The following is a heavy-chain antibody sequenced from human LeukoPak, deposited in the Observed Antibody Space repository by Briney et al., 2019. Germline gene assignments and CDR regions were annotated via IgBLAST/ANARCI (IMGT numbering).Heavy chain of an antibody. Sequence: GGSLRLSCAASGFTFSSYGMHWVRQAPGKGLEWVAVIWYDGSNKYYADSVKGRFTISRDNSKNTLYLQMNSLRAEDTAVYYCAKDRWQQLAPPEGTDAFDIWGQGTMVTVSS. V-gene: IGHV3-30*02. CDR1: GFTFSSYG. CDR3: AKDRWQQLAPPEGTDAFDI. D-gene: IGHD6-13*01. J-gene: IGHJ3*02. CDR2: IWYDGSNK.